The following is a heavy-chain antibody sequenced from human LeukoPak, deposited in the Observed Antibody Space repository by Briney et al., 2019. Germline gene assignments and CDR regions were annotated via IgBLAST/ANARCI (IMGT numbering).Heavy chain of an antibody. J-gene: IGHJ4*02. CDR2: IYNSGST. Sequence: SETLSLTCSVSGGSISSYYWSWIRQPPGKGLEWIGYIYNSGSTYYNPSLKSRVTISVDTSKNLFSLNLSSMTAADTAVYYCARVRQLVWGFFHQWGQGTLVTVSS. D-gene: IGHD6-6*01. CDR1: GGSISSYY. V-gene: IGHV4-59*06. CDR3: ARVRQLVWGFFHQ.